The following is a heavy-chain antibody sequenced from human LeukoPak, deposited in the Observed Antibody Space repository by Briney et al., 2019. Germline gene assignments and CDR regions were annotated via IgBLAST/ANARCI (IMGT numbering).Heavy chain of an antibody. D-gene: IGHD3-22*01. J-gene: IGHJ3*02. CDR3: ARDHSSGRYGLFDI. CDR2: IWYDGSNK. Sequence: GRSLRLSCAASGFTFSSYGMHWVRQAPGKGLEWVAVIWYDGSNKYYADSVKGRFTISRDSSKNTLYLQMNSLRAEDTAVYYCARDHSSGRYGLFDIWGQGTMVTVSS. CDR1: GFTFSSYG. V-gene: IGHV3-33*01.